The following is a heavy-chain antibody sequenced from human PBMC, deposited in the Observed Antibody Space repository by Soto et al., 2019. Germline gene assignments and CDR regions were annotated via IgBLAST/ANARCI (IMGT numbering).Heavy chain of an antibody. V-gene: IGHV3-30-3*01. D-gene: IGHD2-15*01. J-gene: IGHJ3*02. Sequence: QVQLVESGGGVVQPGRSLRLSCAASGFTFSNYAMHWVRQAPGKGLEWVAAILYDGTNKYYADSVKGRFTISRDSSKNTLYVQMDSLSAEDTAVYHCAKGGGRQISDACDIWGQGTRVTVSS. CDR1: GFTFSNYA. CDR3: AKGGGRQISDACDI. CDR2: ILYDGTNK.